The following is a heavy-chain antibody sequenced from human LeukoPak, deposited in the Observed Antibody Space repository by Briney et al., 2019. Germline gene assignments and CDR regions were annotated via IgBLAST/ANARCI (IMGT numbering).Heavy chain of an antibody. Sequence: PGGSLRLSCAASGFTFRSYEMNWVRQASGKGLEWVSYISGSGNTINYADSVKGRFTISRDNDKNSLYLQMNSLRAEDTAVYYCAELGITMIGGVWGKGTTVTISS. D-gene: IGHD3-10*02. J-gene: IGHJ6*04. CDR2: ISGSGNTI. CDR3: AELGITMIGGV. V-gene: IGHV3-48*03. CDR1: GFTFRSYE.